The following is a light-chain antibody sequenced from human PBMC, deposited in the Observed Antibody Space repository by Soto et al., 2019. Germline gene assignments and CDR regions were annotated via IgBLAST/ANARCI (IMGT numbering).Light chain of an antibody. Sequence: EIVMTQAPATLSVSPGERATRSCRASQSVSSNLACYQQKPGQAPRLLIYGASTRATCIADRFSGSGSETEFTLTISSLQSEDVAVYYCQQYNNWPRTFGQGTKVEIK. CDR1: QSVSSN. CDR3: QQYNNWPRT. V-gene: IGKV3-15*01. CDR2: GAS. J-gene: IGKJ1*01.